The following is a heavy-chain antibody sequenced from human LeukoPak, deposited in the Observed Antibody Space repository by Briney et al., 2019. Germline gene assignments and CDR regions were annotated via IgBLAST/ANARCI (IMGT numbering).Heavy chain of an antibody. CDR2: INHSGST. D-gene: IGHD2-2*01. CDR1: GGSFSGYY. V-gene: IGHV4-34*01. Sequence: PSETLSLTCAVYGGSFSGYYWSWIRQPPGKGLEWIGEINHSGSTNYNPSLKSRVTISADTSKNQFSLKLSSVTAADTAVYYCARRSSLGLGYCSSTSCPNWFDPWGQGTLVTVSS. J-gene: IGHJ5*02. CDR3: ARRSSLGLGYCSSTSCPNWFDP.